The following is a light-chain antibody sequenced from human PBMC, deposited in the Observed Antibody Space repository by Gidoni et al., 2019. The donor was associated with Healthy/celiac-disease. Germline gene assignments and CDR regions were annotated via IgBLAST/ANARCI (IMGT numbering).Light chain of an antibody. CDR2: GAS. J-gene: IGKJ4*01. CDR1: QSVSSN. CDR3: QQYNNWRIT. Sequence: ELVMTQSPATLSVSPGERATLSCRASQSVSSNLAWYQQKPGQAPRLLIYGASTRATGIPARFSGSGSGTEFTLTISSLQSEDFAVYYCQQYNNWRITFGGGTKVEIK. V-gene: IGKV3-15*01.